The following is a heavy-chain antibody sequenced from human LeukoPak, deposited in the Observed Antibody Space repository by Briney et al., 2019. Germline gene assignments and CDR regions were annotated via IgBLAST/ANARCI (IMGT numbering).Heavy chain of an antibody. D-gene: IGHD3-10*01. Sequence: SETLSLTCTVSDDSISDYYRGWIRQPPGKGLEWIGYIYYSGSTNYNPSLKSRVTISVDTSKNQFSLKLSSVTAADTAVYYCARLRISGSGTKYYYYYGMDVWGQGTTVTVSS. J-gene: IGHJ6*02. V-gene: IGHV4-59*08. CDR3: ARLRISGSGTKYYYYYGMDV. CDR2: IYYSGST. CDR1: DDSISDYY.